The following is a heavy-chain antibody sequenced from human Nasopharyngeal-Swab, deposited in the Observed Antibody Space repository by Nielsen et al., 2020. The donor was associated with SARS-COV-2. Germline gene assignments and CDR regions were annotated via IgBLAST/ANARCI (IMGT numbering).Heavy chain of an antibody. CDR2: IYCSGSA. J-gene: IGHJ3*02. CDR3: ARDQRSGWFDAFDI. V-gene: IGHV4-59*01. D-gene: IGHD6-19*01. Sequence: WIRQPPGKGLEWIGYIYCSGSANYNPSLKGRVTISVDTSKNQFSLKLSSVTAADTAVYYCARDQRSGWFDAFDIWGQGTMVTVSS.